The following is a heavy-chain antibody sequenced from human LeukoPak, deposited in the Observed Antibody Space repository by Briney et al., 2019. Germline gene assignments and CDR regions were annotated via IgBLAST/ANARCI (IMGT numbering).Heavy chain of an antibody. CDR2: IFGNGVKT. J-gene: IGHJ3*02. D-gene: IGHD3-10*02. V-gene: IGHV3-23*01. CDR1: GFTFSGHS. CDR3: ASVRGAVAIDAFDI. Sequence: PGGSLRLSCAASGFTFSGHSMTWVRQTPGKGLEWVSVIFGNGVKTYYADSLKGRFTISRDNSKSTLYLQMNSLRADDTAVYYCASVRGAVAIDAFDIWGQGTMVTVSS.